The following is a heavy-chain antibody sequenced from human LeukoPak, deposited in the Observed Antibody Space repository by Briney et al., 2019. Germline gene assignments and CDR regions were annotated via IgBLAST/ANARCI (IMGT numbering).Heavy chain of an antibody. CDR2: IYYSGST. D-gene: IGHD1-26*01. J-gene: IGHJ4*02. CDR1: GGSISSYY. V-gene: IGHV4-59*12. Sequence: SETLSLTCTVSGGSISSYYWSWIRQPPGKGLEWIGYIYYSGSTNYNTSLKSRVTISVDTSKKQFSLKLSSVNAADTAVYYCARGSYRLDYFDYWGQGTLVTVSS. CDR3: ARGSYRLDYFDY.